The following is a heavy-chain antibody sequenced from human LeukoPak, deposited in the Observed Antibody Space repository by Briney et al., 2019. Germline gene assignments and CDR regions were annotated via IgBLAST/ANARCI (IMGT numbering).Heavy chain of an antibody. Sequence: SETLSLTCTVSGGSISSSSYYWGWIRQPPGKGLEWVGSIYYSGSTYYNPSLKSRVTISVDTSKNQFSLKLSSVTAADTAVYYCARGVYGSGSYDYWGQGTLVTVSS. CDR3: ARGVYGSGSYDY. CDR2: IYYSGST. J-gene: IGHJ4*02. V-gene: IGHV4-39*01. D-gene: IGHD3-10*01. CDR1: GGSISSSSYY.